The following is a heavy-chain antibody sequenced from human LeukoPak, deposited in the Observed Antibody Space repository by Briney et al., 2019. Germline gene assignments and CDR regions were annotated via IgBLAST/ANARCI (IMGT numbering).Heavy chain of an antibody. CDR2: ISGSGGST. D-gene: IGHD1-26*01. J-gene: IGHJ6*02. CDR3: AKAPLYSGNHYYYGMDV. V-gene: IGHV3-23*01. CDR1: GFTFSSYA. Sequence: GESLRLSCAASGFTFSSYAMSWVRQAPGKGLEWVSAISGSGGSTYYADSVKDRFTISRDNSKNTLYLQMNSLRAEDTAVYYCAKAPLYSGNHYYYGMDVWGQGTTVTVSS.